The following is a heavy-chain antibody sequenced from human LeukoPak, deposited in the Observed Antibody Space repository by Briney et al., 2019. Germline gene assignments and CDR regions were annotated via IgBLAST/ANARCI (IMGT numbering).Heavy chain of an antibody. CDR3: ARDGEIAAAGTLPGTLDY. CDR2: ISYDGSNK. V-gene: IGHV3-30*03. J-gene: IGHJ4*02. Sequence: SGGSLRLSCAASGFTFSDYYMSWIRQAPGKGLEWVALISYDGSNKYYADSVKGRFTISRDNSKNTLYLQMNSLRAEDTAVYYCARDGEIAAAGTLPGTLDYWGQGTLVTVSS. CDR1: GFTFSDYY. D-gene: IGHD6-13*01.